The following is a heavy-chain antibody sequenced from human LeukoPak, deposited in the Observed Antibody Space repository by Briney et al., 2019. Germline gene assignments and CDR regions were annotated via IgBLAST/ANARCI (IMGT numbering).Heavy chain of an antibody. CDR1: GFTFSDYY. V-gene: IGHV3-64*01. D-gene: IGHD1-26*01. CDR3: ARAVQGELLPFDAFDI. J-gene: IGHJ3*02. CDR2: ISSNGGST. Sequence: PGGSLRLSCAASGFTFSDYYMSWIRQAPGKGLEYVSAISSNGGSTYYANSVKGRFTISRDNSKSTLYLQMGSLRAEDMAVYYCARAVQGELLPFDAFDIWGQGTMVTVSS.